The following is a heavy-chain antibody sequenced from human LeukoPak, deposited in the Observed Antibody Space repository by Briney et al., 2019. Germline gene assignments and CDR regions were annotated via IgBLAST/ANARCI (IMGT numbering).Heavy chain of an antibody. CDR2: ISGSGGST. Sequence: GGSLRLSCAASGFTFSSYSMNWVRQAPGKGLEWVSAISGSGGSTYYADSVKGRFTISRDNSKNTLYLQMNSLRAEDTAVYYCAKDSTMIVVAWYFDLWGRGTLVTVSS. CDR1: GFTFSSYS. J-gene: IGHJ2*01. V-gene: IGHV3-23*01. CDR3: AKDSTMIVVAWYFDL. D-gene: IGHD3-22*01.